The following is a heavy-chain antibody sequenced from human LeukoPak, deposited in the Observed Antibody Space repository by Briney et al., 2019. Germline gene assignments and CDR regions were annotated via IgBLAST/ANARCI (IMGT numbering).Heavy chain of an antibody. CDR3: AIASSGWCGGCLDY. D-gene: IGHD6-19*01. J-gene: IGHJ4*02. Sequence: SETLSLTCAVYGGSFSGYYWSWIRQPPGKGLEWIGEINHSGSTNYNPSLKSRVTISVDTSKNQFSLKLSSVTAADTAVYYCAIASSGWCGGCLDYWGQGTLVTVSS. CDR1: GGSFSGYY. CDR2: INHSGST. V-gene: IGHV4-34*01.